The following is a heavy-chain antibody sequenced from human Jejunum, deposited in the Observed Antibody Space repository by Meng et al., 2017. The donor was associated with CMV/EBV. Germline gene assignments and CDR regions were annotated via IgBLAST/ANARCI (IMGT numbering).Heavy chain of an antibody. CDR3: ARQGDSNSVWFPLDS. J-gene: IGHJ4*02. CDR1: GFTLRTYW. D-gene: IGHD3-16*01. Sequence: GFTLRTYWMQWVRQVPGKDLVLVARMNSDGSSTLYADSVKGRFTISRDYAKNTLYLQMNSLRDEDTAVYYCARQGDSNSVWFPLDSWGPGTLVTVSS. V-gene: IGHV3-74*01. CDR2: MNSDGSST.